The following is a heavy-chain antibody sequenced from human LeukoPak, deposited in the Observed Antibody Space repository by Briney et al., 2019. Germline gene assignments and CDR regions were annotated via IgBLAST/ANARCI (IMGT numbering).Heavy chain of an antibody. V-gene: IGHV3-66*01. D-gene: IGHD6-13*01. CDR1: GFTVSNNY. J-gene: IGHJ4*02. Sequence: GGSLRLSCAASGFTVSNNYMSWVRQAPGKGLEWVSVIYSGGSTFYADSVKGRFTISRDNSKNTLYLQMNSRRAEDTAVYYCARSPYSSSWYEYWGQGTLVTVSS. CDR3: ARSPYSSSWYEY. CDR2: IYSGGST.